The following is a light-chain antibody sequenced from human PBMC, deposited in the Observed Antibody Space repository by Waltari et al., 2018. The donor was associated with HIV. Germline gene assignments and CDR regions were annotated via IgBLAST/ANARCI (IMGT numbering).Light chain of an antibody. V-gene: IGLV2-14*03. CDR1: SSDIGTYNY. CDR2: DVN. Sequence: QSALTQPASVSGSPGQSITISCIGTSSDIGTYNYVSWYQQQSGQAPQLLICDVNSRPSGVPDRFAGSKSGSAASLTISGLQPEDEADYFCSSYTSRTTLIFGGGTTVTV. CDR3: SSYTSRTTLI. J-gene: IGLJ2*01.